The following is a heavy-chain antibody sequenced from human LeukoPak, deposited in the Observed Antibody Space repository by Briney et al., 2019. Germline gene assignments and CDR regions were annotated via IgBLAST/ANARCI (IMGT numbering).Heavy chain of an antibody. CDR3: AKRNSSGWYYFDY. D-gene: IGHD6-19*01. J-gene: IGHJ4*02. V-gene: IGHV3-23*01. CDR2: IIGSGGST. Sequence: GGSLRLSCTASGFTFSSYAMSWVRQAPGKGLEWVSTIIGSGGSTFYADSVKGRFTISRDNSKNTVYLQMNSLRAEDTAVYYCAKRNSSGWYYFDYWGQGTLVTVSS. CDR1: GFTFSSYA.